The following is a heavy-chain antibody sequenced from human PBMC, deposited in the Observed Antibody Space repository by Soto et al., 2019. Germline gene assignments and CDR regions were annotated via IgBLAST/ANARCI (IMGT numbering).Heavy chain of an antibody. D-gene: IGHD3-3*01. CDR3: SGVYDFWGGMDV. Sequence: QVQLVQSGAEEKKPGASVKVSCKASGYTFTSYAMHWVRQAPGQRLEWMGWINAGNGNTKYSQKFQGRVTITRDTSSSTAYMELISLRSEDTAVDYCSGVYDFWGGMDVWGQGTTVTVSS. V-gene: IGHV1-3*05. CDR2: INAGNGNT. J-gene: IGHJ6*02. CDR1: GYTFTSYA.